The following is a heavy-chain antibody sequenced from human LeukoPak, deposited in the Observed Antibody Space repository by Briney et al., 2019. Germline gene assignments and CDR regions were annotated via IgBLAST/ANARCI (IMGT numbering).Heavy chain of an antibody. CDR2: ISYDGSNK. Sequence: PGRSLRLSCAASGFTFSSYGMHWVRQASGKGLEWVAVISYDGSNKYYADSVKGRFTISRDNSKNTLYLQMNSLRAEDTAVYYCAKAPNDYVWGVDYWGQGTLVTVSS. V-gene: IGHV3-30*18. J-gene: IGHJ4*02. CDR3: AKAPNDYVWGVDY. CDR1: GFTFSSYG. D-gene: IGHD3-16*01.